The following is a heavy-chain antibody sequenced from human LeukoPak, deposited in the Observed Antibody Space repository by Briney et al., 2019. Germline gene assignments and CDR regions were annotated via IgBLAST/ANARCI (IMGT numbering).Heavy chain of an antibody. CDR1: GYTFTSYG. CDR2: ISGYSGNT. CDR3: ARDIATVVHQE. D-gene: IGHD2-2*01. Sequence: ASVKVSCKASGYTFTSYGISWVRHAPGQGLEWMGWISGYSGNTNYVQKFQGRVTMATDTSTSTVYMELRSLRSDDTAVYYCARDIATVVHQEWGQGTLVTVSS. J-gene: IGHJ4*02. V-gene: IGHV1-18*01.